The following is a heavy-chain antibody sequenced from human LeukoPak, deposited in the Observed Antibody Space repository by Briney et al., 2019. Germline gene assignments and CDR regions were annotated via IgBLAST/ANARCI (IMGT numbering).Heavy chain of an antibody. CDR2: IRYDGSNK. J-gene: IGHJ4*02. CDR1: GFTFSSYG. Sequence: GGSLRLSCAASGFTFSSYGMHWVRQAPGKGLEWVAFIRYDGSNKYYADSVKGRFTISRDNSKNTLYLQMNSLRAEDTAVYYCAKDGPENYGSGSWDYWGQGTLVTVSS. CDR3: AKDGPENYGSGSWDY. D-gene: IGHD3-10*01. V-gene: IGHV3-30*02.